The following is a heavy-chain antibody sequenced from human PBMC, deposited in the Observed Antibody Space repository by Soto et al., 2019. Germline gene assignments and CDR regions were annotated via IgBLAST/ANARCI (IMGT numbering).Heavy chain of an antibody. Sequence: EVQLVESGGGLVKPGESLRLSCTASGLTLTDAWMKWVRQAPGEGLEWVGRLKSKTNGGTADYAAPVRGRFTILRDDSKNMLYLQMNSLKTADTAVYYCAYYRDSRAVHFDSWGQGTLVTVSS. V-gene: IGHV3-15*07. CDR3: AYYRDSRAVHFDS. CDR2: LKSKTNGGTA. J-gene: IGHJ4*02. CDR1: GLTLTDAW. D-gene: IGHD3-22*01.